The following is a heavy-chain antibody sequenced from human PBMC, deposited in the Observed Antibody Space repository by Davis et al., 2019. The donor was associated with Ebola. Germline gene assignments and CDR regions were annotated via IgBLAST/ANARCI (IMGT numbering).Heavy chain of an antibody. CDR1: DYTFTSYG. CDR2: INAGNGNT. V-gene: IGHV1-18*01. D-gene: IGHD6-6*01. J-gene: IGHJ5*02. CDR3: AKSSIAARRHSSSWYNWFDP. Sequence: ASVKVSCKASDYTFTSYGISWVRQAPGQRLEWMGWINAGNGNTKYSQKFQGRVTMTRDTSTSTVYMELSSLRSEDTAVYYCAKSSIAARRHSSSWYNWFDPWGQGTLVTVSS.